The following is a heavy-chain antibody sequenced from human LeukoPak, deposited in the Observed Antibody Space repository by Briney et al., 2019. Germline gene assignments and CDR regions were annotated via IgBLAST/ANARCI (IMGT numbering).Heavy chain of an antibody. V-gene: IGHV1-46*03. Sequence: GASVKVSCRASGFTFTSYDINWVRQAPGQGLEWMGIINPSGGSTSYAQKFQGRVTMTRDTSTSTVYMELSSLRSEDTAVYYCVREVVAASYYFDYWGQGTLVTVSS. J-gene: IGHJ4*02. CDR3: VREVVAASYYFDY. CDR1: GFTFTSYD. D-gene: IGHD2-15*01. CDR2: INPSGGST.